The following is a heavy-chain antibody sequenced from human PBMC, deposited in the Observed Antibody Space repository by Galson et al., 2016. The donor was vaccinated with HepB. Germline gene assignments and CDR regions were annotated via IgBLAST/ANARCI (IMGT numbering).Heavy chain of an antibody. CDR2: ISSGFSPI. V-gene: IGHV3-48*02. Sequence: SLRLSCAASGFTFSTSGMNWVRQAPGKGLEWISYISSGFSPIHYADSVRGRFTISRDNAEKSLYLQMNSLRDDDTAIYYCARELVRSAFDLWGQGTMVTVSS. J-gene: IGHJ3*01. CDR1: GFTFSTSG. D-gene: IGHD1-26*01. CDR3: ARELVRSAFDL.